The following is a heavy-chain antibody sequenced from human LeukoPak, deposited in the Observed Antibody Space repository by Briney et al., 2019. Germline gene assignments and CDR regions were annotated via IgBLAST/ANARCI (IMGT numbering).Heavy chain of an antibody. J-gene: IGHJ4*02. D-gene: IGHD3-22*01. CDR1: GFTFSSYE. CDR2: ISNSGSTI. CDR3: ARIEYYYDSSFDY. V-gene: IGHV3-48*03. Sequence: GGSLRLSCAASGFTFSSYEMNWVRQAPGKGLEWVSYISNSGSTIYYTDSVKGRFTISRDNAKNSLYLQMNSLRAEDTAVYYCARIEYYYDSSFDYWGQGTLVTVPS.